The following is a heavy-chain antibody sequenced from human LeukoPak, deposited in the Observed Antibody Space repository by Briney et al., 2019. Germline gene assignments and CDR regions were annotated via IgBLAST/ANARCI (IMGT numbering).Heavy chain of an antibody. D-gene: IGHD2-15*01. J-gene: IGHJ6*02. V-gene: IGHV4-39*07. CDR2: FYYSGST. CDR3: ARAPSGGSLTYYYYGMDV. Sequence: PSETLSLTCTVSGGSISSNSHYWGWIRQPPGKGLEWIGTFYYSGSTYYNPSLESRVTISADTSKNQLSLKLSSVTAADTAVYYCARAPSGGSLTYYYYGMDVWGQGTTVTVSS. CDR1: GGSISSNSHY.